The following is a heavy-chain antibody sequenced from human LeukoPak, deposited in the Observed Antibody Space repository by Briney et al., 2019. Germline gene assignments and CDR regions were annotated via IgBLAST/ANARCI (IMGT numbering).Heavy chain of an antibody. CDR1: GGSISSSSYY. V-gene: IGHV4-39*01. Sequence: PSETLSLTCTVSGGSISSSSYYWGWIRQPPGKGLEWIGSIYYSGSTYYNPSLKSRVTISVDTSKNQSSLKLSSVTAADTAVYYCARQPGGGFDYWGQGTLVTVSS. J-gene: IGHJ4*02. CDR3: ARQPGGGFDY. CDR2: IYYSGST. D-gene: IGHD3-16*01.